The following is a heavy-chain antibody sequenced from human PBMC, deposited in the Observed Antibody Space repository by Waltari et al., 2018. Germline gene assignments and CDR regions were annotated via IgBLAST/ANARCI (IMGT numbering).Heavy chain of an antibody. Sequence: QVHLQESGPGLVKPSETLSLTCTVSGDSLWYYYWTWIRQPPGKGLEFIGYIYYSGNTNYNPSLKSRATISVVTSKNQFSLKLNSATAADTAVYYCARAPPNDLVLVEYLDYWGQGILVTVSS. CDR3: ARAPPNDLVLVEYLDY. V-gene: IGHV4-59*08. CDR1: GDSLWYYY. CDR2: IYYSGNT. D-gene: IGHD2-8*01. J-gene: IGHJ4*02.